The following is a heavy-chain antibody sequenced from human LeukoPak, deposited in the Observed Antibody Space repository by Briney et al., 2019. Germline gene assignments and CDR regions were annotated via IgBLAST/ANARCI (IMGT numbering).Heavy chain of an antibody. J-gene: IGHJ4*02. D-gene: IGHD3-22*01. V-gene: IGHV4-30-2*01. CDR1: GGSISSGGYS. CDR2: IYHSGST. Sequence: SETLSLTCAVSGGSISSGGYSWSWIRQPPGKGLEWIGYIYHSGSTYYNPSLKSRVTISVDRSKNQFSLKLSSVTAADTAVYYCARVTHQYYYDSSGHGPFDYWGQGTLVTVSS. CDR3: ARVTHQYYYDSSGHGPFDY.